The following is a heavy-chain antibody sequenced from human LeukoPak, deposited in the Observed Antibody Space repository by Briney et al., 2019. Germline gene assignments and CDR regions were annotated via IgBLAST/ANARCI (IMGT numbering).Heavy chain of an antibody. D-gene: IGHD1-26*01. CDR2: ISSSGSTI. J-gene: IGHJ4*02. Sequence: GGSLRLSCAASGFTFSSYEMNWVRQAPGKGLEWVSYISSSGSTIYYADSVKGRFTISRDNAKNSLYLQMNSLRAEDTAVYYCARRAVGATGSIDYWGQGTLVTVSS. CDR1: GFTFSSYE. CDR3: ARRAVGATGSIDY. V-gene: IGHV3-48*03.